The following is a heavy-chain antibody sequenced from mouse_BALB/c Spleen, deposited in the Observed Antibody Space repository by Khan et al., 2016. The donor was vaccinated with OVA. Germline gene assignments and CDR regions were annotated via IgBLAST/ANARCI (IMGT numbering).Heavy chain of an antibody. D-gene: IGHD2-3*01. Sequence: QVQLKQSGPGLVAPSQSLSITCTVSGFSSTTYGVHWVRQPPGKGLEWLVVIWSDGSTNYNSVLKSRLSISKDNSKSQVFLKMNSLQTDDTAMYYCARWFDGYSSLYAMDYWGQGTPVTVSS. CDR1: GFSSTTYG. J-gene: IGHJ4*01. CDR2: IWSDGST. CDR3: ARWFDGYSSLYAMDY. V-gene: IGHV2-6*02.